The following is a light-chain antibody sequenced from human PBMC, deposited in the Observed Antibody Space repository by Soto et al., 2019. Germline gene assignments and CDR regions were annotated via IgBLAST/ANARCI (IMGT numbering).Light chain of an antibody. Sequence: DIVMTQTPLSLSVTPGQPASISCKSSQSLLHSDKKTYLYWYLQKPGQHPPLLFYEVSNRFSGVPDRFKRSRSGTDFTLKISRVEAEDGRVYYCMQSLQLPLTFGGGTTVEIK. CDR3: MQSLQLPLT. CDR1: QSLLHSDKKTY. J-gene: IGKJ4*01. CDR2: EVS. V-gene: IGKV2D-29*01.